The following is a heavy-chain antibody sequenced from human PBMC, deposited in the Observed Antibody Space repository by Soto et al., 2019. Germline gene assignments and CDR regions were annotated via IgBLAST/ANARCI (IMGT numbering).Heavy chain of an antibody. D-gene: IGHD3-3*01. CDR1: GFTFSSYV. Sequence: GGSLRLSCAGSGFTFSSYVMSWVRQAPGKGLEWVSAISGSGGSTYYADSVKGRFTISRDNSKNTLYLQMNSLRAEDTAVYYCAKGERITIFGVVIRRSNHYYYYGMDVWGQGTTVTVSS. J-gene: IGHJ6*02. CDR3: AKGERITIFGVVIRRSNHYYYYGMDV. V-gene: IGHV3-23*01. CDR2: ISGSGGST.